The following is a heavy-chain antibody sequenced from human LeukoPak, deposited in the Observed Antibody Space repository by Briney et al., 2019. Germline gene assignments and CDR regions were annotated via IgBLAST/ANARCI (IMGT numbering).Heavy chain of an antibody. V-gene: IGHV3-23*01. CDR2: ISAGGGRT. Sequence: GGSLRLSCAASGFTFSSYAMSWVRQAPGKGLEWVSVISAGGGRTRYADSVKGRFTISRDNSKNTLYLQMNSVRAEDTAVYYCANQISGSSFHYFDYWGQGTLVTVSS. J-gene: IGHJ4*02. CDR1: GFTFSSYA. CDR3: ANQISGSSFHYFDY. D-gene: IGHD1-26*01.